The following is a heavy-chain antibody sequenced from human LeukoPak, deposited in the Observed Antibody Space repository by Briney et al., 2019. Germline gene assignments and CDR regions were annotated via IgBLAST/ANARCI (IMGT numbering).Heavy chain of an antibody. J-gene: IGHJ4*02. V-gene: IGHV3-30*02. D-gene: IGHD6-19*01. CDR3: ARILSSAWGELGY. CDR2: IRSDGSNE. CDR1: GLRFSRGG. Sequence: GGSLRLSCKASGLRFSRGGMHWIRQAPGKGLEWVAFIRSDGSNEYYADSVKGRFTISRDNSKNTLFLQMNSLRAEDTAVYYCARILSSAWGELGYWGQGTLVTVSS.